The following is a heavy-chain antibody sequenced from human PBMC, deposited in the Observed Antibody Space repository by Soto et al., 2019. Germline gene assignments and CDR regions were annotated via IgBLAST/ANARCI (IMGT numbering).Heavy chain of an antibody. Sequence: PSQTLSLTCAISGDSVSSNSAAWNWIRQSPSRGLEWLGRTYYRSKWYNDYAVSVKSRITINPDTSKNQFSLKVTSVTAADTAVYYCASSYGLDFGVVWAPYYYYGMDVWGQGTTVTVSS. CDR2: TYYRSKWYN. CDR1: GDSVSSNSAA. J-gene: IGHJ6*02. CDR3: ASSYGLDFGVVWAPYYYYGMDV. D-gene: IGHD3-3*01. V-gene: IGHV6-1*01.